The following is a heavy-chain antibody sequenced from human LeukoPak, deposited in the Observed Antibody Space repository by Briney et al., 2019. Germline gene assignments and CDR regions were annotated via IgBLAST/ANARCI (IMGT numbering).Heavy chain of an antibody. J-gene: IGHJ4*02. CDR3: ARELVTAATMATPRNY. D-gene: IGHD5-24*01. CDR2: ISSSGSTI. CDR1: GSTLSSYE. V-gene: IGHV3-48*03. Sequence: GGSLRLSCAASGSTLSSYEMNWVRQAPGKGLEWVSYISSSGSTIYYADSVKGRFTISRDNAKNSLYLQMNSLRAEDTAVYYCARELVTAATMATPRNYWGQGTLVTVSS.